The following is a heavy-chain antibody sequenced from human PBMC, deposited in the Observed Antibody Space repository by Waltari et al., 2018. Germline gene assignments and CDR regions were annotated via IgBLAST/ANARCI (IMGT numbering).Heavy chain of an antibody. CDR3: ATYCGGDCYYFDY. CDR2: IIPIFGTA. CDR1: GCTFISCA. Sequence: QVHLVQSGAEGKTPGSSLKVSCKASGCTFISCAIRLLRKAPGQGLECMGGIIPIFGTANYAQKFQGRVTMTADESTSTAYMELSSLRSEDTAVYYCATYCGGDCYYFDYWGQGTLVTVSS. J-gene: IGHJ4*02. D-gene: IGHD2-21*01. V-gene: IGHV1-69*12.